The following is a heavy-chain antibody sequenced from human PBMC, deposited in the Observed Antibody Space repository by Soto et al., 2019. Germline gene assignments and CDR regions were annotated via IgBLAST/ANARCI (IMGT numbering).Heavy chain of an antibody. Sequence: QITLRESGPTRVRPTQPLTLTCSFSGFSLTTTGVGVGWIRQPPGEAPEWLAVIYWDDDKRYSPSLKSRLTITKDTSKHPDVLTMNNMDPVDTGTYYRARRAVYSGRLWDRGYFAVWGQGPQVSVSP. CDR2: IYWDDDK. CDR1: GFSLTTTGVG. V-gene: IGHV2-5*02. CDR3: ARRAVYSGRLWDRGYFAV. D-gene: IGHD1-26*01. J-gene: IGHJ4*02.